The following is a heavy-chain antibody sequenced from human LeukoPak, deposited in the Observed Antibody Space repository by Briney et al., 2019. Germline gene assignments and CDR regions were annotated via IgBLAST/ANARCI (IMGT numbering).Heavy chain of an antibody. Sequence: ASVKVSCKASGYTFTSYYMHWVRQAPGQGLEWMGWINPNSGGTNYAQKFQGRVTMTRDTSISTAYMELSRLRSDDTAVYYCARGIVGANNWFDPWGQGTLVTVSS. CDR2: INPNSGGT. CDR3: ARGIVGANNWFDP. CDR1: GYTFTSYY. V-gene: IGHV1-2*02. D-gene: IGHD1-26*01. J-gene: IGHJ5*02.